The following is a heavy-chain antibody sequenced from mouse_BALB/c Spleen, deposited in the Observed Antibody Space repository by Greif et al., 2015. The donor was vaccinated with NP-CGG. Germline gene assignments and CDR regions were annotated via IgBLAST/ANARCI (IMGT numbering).Heavy chain of an antibody. CDR2: IDPSDSET. Sequence: QVQLQQPGPQLVRPGASVKISCKASGYSFTSYWMHWVKQRPGQGLEWIGMIDPSDSETSLNQKFKDKATLTVDKSSSTAYMQLSSPTSEDSAVYYCARDGNYWYFDVWGAGTTVTVSS. J-gene: IGHJ1*01. CDR3: ARDGNYWYFDV. D-gene: IGHD2-1*01. V-gene: IGHV1S127*01. CDR1: GYSFTSYW.